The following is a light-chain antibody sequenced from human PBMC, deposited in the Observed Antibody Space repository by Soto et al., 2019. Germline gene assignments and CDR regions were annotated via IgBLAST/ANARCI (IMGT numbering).Light chain of an antibody. CDR2: KDT. V-gene: IGLV3-27*01. CDR1: LLAKTY. Sequence: SYELTQPSSVSVSPGQTARITCSGDLLAKTYARWFHQRPGQAPVLLIYKDTERPSGIPERFSGSSSGSTVTLTISGAQVDDEGDYYCSSATDDHVVLFGGGTKVTVL. CDR3: SSATDDHVVL. J-gene: IGLJ3*02.